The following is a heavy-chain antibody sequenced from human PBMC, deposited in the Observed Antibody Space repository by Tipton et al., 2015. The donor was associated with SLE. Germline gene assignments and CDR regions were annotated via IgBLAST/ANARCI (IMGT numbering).Heavy chain of an antibody. V-gene: IGHV3-66*02. CDR3: AGVASSGSMAVDI. CDR1: GFTVSSNY. CDR2: IYSGGST. D-gene: IGHD6-19*01. J-gene: IGHJ3*02. Sequence: SLRLSCAASGFTVSSNYMSWVRQAPGKGLEWVSVIYSGGSTYYADSVKGRFTISRDNSKNTLYLQMNSLRAEDTAVYYCAGVASSGSMAVDIWGRGTWGTGSS.